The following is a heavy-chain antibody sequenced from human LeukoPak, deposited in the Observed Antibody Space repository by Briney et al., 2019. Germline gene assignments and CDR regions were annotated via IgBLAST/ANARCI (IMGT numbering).Heavy chain of an antibody. J-gene: IGHJ5*02. D-gene: IGHD3-22*01. CDR3: ARRWANSDHYSVLDP. V-gene: IGHV4-59*11. CDR1: GGSINSHQ. Sequence: PAETLSLTCSVSGGSINSHQWAWIRQPPGKGLEWIAYISHSGSTYYNSSLKSRVTISVDTSKNQFSLRLTSVTAADTAVYFCARRWANSDHYSVLDPWGQGTLVTVSS. CDR2: ISHSGST.